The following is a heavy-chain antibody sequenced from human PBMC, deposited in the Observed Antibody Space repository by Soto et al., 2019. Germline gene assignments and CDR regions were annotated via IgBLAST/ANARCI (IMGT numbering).Heavy chain of an antibody. V-gene: IGHV4-31*03. CDR3: ARAPPGFGSNWYGWLDP. CDR2: IYYSGST. Sequence: LSLTCTVSGGSISSGDYYWSWIRQHPGKGLEWIGYIYYSGSTYYNPSLKSRVTISVDTSKNQFSLKLSSVTADDTAVYYCARAPPGFGSNWYGWLDPWGQGTLVTVSS. D-gene: IGHD6-13*01. J-gene: IGHJ5*02. CDR1: GGSISSGDYY.